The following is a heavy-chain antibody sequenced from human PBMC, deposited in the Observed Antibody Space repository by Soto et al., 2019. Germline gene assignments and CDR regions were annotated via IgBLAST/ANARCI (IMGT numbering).Heavy chain of an antibody. CDR3: ARDNRKDYGSGSLFVFWFDP. D-gene: IGHD3-10*01. V-gene: IGHV4-4*07. CDR1: GGSISSYY. J-gene: IGHJ5*02. Sequence: SETLSLTCTVSGGSISSYYWSWIRQPAGKGLEWIGRIYTSGSTNYNPSLKRRVTMSVDTSKNQFSLRLSSVTAADTAVYYCARDNRKDYGSGSLFVFWFDPWGQGTLVTVSS. CDR2: IYTSGST.